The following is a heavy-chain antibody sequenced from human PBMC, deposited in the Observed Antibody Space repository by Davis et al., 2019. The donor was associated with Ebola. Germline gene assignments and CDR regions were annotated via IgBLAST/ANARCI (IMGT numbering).Heavy chain of an antibody. CDR1: GGSFSGYY. CDR3: ARVEKLLWFGEV. V-gene: IGHV4-31*11. D-gene: IGHD3-10*01. CDR2: FYYSGST. Sequence: MPSETLSLTCALHGGSFSGYYWSWIRQHPGKGLEWIGYFYYSGSTYYDPSLKRRVTISVDTSKNQFSLKLSSVTAADTAVYYCARVEKLLWFGEVWGQGTLVTVSS. J-gene: IGHJ4*02.